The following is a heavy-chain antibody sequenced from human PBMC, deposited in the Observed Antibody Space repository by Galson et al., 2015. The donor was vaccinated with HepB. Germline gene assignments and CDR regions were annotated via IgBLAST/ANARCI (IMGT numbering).Heavy chain of an antibody. D-gene: IGHD3-22*01. CDR2: IWYDGSNK. V-gene: IGHV3-33*08. J-gene: IGHJ4*02. CDR1: GFTFSSYE. CDR3: ARDRNYYEGDDYYYDTFDY. Sequence: SLRLSCAASGFTFSSYEMNWVRQAPGKGLEWVAVIWYDGSNKYYADSVKGRFTISRDNSRRTLYLQMNSLRAEDTSVYYCARDRNYYEGDDYYYDTFDYWGQGTLVTVSS.